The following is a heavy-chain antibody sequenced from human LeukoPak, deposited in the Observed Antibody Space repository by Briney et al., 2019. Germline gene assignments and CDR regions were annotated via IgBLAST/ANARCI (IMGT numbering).Heavy chain of an antibody. CDR1: GFTFSSYA. CDR3: ARSIDVTYYYYGMDV. V-gene: IGHV3-30-3*01. J-gene: IGHJ6*02. D-gene: IGHD2/OR15-2a*01. CDR2: ISYDGSNK. Sequence: GGSLRLSCAASGFTFSSYAMHWVRQAPGKGLEWVAVISYDGSNKYYADSVKGRFTISRDNSKNTLYLQMNSLRAEVTAVYYCARSIDVTYYYYGMDVWGQGTTVTVSS.